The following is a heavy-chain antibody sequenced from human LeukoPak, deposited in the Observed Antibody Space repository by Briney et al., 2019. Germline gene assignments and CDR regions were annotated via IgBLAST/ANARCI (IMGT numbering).Heavy chain of an antibody. D-gene: IGHD5-24*01. CDR2: ISPSGDTT. Sequence: GRSLSLSCAASGFTLSIHGMNWVRQAPGQGREWVSGISPSGDTTYYADSVKGRFTVSRDNSKNTLYLQINSLRAEDTAVYYCAKDDRWLQYNDWGQGTLVTVSS. CDR1: GFTLSIHG. J-gene: IGHJ4*02. CDR3: AKDDRWLQYND. V-gene: IGHV3-23*01.